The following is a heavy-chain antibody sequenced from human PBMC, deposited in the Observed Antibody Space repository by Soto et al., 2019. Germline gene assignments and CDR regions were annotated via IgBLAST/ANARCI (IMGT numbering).Heavy chain of an antibody. CDR2: ISVSGGST. Sequence: GGSLRLSCAASGFTFSSYWMSWVRQAPGKGLEWVSSISVSGGSTFYVGSVKGRFTLSRDNSKNTLYLQMNSLRVDDTAVYYCTSLGQYNYWGQGALVTVSS. D-gene: IGHD5-12*01. J-gene: IGHJ4*02. V-gene: IGHV3-23*01. CDR1: GFTFSSYW. CDR3: TSLGQYNY.